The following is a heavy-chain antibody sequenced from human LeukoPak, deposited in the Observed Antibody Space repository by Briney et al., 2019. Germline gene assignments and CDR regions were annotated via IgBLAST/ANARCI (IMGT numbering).Heavy chain of an antibody. J-gene: IGHJ4*02. CDR3: ARGMAATVDY. D-gene: IGHD5-24*01. CDR1: GYSISTGYY. CDR2: IYHSGST. Sequence: TSETLSLTCTVSGYSISTGYYWGWVRQPPGKGLEWIGSIYHSGSTYYNPSLKSRVTISVDTSKNQFSLKLSSVIAADTAVYYCARGMAATVDYWGQGTLVTVSS. V-gene: IGHV4-38-2*02.